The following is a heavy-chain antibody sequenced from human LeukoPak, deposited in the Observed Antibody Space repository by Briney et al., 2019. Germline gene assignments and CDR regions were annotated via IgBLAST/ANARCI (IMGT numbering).Heavy chain of an antibody. CDR2: INHSGST. Sequence: SETLSLTCAVYGGSFSGYYWSWIRQPPGKGLEWIGEINHSGSTNYNPSLKSRVTISVDTSKNQFSLKLSSVTAADTAVYYCARGRWFGIQRWFDPWGQGTLVTVSS. CDR3: ARGRWFGIQRWFDP. V-gene: IGHV4-34*01. D-gene: IGHD3-10*01. CDR1: GGSFSGYY. J-gene: IGHJ5*02.